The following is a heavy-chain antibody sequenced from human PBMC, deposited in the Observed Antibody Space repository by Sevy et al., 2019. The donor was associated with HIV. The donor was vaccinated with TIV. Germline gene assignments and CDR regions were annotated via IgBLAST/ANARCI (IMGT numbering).Heavy chain of an antibody. V-gene: IGHV3-33*01. CDR3: ARDAARVIVPTAGFDS. D-gene: IGHD1-1*01. CDR1: GFTFRSFS. J-gene: IGHJ5*01. CDR2: IWYDGRTE. Sequence: GGPLRLSCVASGFTFRSFSMHWVRQAPGKGLEWVAAIWYDGRTERYVDSVQGRFTISRDNSKKTLYLQMNSLRDEDTAIYYCARDAARVIVPTAGFDSWGQGTLVTVSS.